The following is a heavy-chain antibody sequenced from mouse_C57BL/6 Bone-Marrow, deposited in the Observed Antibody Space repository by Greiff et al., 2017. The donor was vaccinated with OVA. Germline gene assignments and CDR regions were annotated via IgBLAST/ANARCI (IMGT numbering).Heavy chain of an antibody. CDR1: GYTFTSYW. Sequence: QVQLHQPGAELVKPGASVKLSCKASGYTFTSYWMHWVKQRPGRGLEWIGRIDPNSGGTKYNEKFKSKATLTVDKPSSTAYMQLSSLTSEDSAVYYCARSIYYDYDGRYAMDYWGQGTSVTVSS. CDR2: IDPNSGGT. D-gene: IGHD2-4*01. J-gene: IGHJ4*01. CDR3: ARSIYYDYDGRYAMDY. V-gene: IGHV1-72*01.